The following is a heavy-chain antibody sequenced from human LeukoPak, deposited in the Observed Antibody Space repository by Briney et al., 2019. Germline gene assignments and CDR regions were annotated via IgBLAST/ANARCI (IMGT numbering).Heavy chain of an antibody. Sequence: GGSLRLSCAASGFTFSSYGMHWVRQAPGKGLEWVANIKQDGSEKYYVDSVKGRFTISRDNAKNTLYLQTNSLRAEDTAVYYCAREAEGRFLETYYYYMDVWGKGTTVTVSS. V-gene: IGHV3-7*01. D-gene: IGHD3-3*01. CDR3: AREAEGRFLETYYYYMDV. CDR1: GFTFSSYG. J-gene: IGHJ6*03. CDR2: IKQDGSEK.